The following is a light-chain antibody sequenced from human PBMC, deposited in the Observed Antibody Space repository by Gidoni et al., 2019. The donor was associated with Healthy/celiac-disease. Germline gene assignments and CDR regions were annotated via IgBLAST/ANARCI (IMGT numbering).Light chain of an antibody. CDR3: QQYDSSPWT. CDR1: KSINNSY. J-gene: IGKJ1*01. CDR2: GAS. Sequence: EIVFTQSPVTRSLTPGERATLSCRASKSINNSYLAWYQQKPGQAPRLLIYGASSRAAGIPDSFSGSGSGTDFTLTVARLEPEDFAVYYCQQYDSSPWTFXXXTKVEIK. V-gene: IGKV3-20*01.